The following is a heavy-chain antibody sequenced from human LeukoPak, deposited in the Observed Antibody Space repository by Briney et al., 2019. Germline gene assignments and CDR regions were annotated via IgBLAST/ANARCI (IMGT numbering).Heavy chain of an antibody. CDR3: ASPFGGVSLRDY. CDR1: GGSISSSSYY. Sequence: SETLSLTCTVSGGSISSSSYYWGWIRQPPGKGLEWIGSIYYSGSTYYNPSLKSRVTISVDTSKNQFSLKLSSVTAADTAVYYCASPFGGVSLRDYWGQGTLVTVSS. J-gene: IGHJ4*02. D-gene: IGHD3-3*01. V-gene: IGHV4-39*01. CDR2: IYYSGST.